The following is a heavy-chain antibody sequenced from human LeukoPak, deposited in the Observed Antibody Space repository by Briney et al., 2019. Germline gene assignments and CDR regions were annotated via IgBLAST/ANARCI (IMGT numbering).Heavy chain of an antibody. V-gene: IGHV4-59*12. CDR2: IDQSGKP. D-gene: IGHD3-3*01. J-gene: IGHJ4*02. CDR3: VRTGQYAEIEWH. Sequence: PSETLSLTCGVSGSSISGFYWSWLRQPPGKGLQWIGYIDQSGKPNYNPSLKRRVTISADTSKRHFSLELSAVTAADTALYYCVRTGQYAEIEWHWGRGTLVTVSS. CDR1: GSSISGFY.